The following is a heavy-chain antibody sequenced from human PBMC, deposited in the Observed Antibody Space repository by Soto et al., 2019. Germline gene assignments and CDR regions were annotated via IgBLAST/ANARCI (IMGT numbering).Heavy chain of an antibody. J-gene: IGHJ2*01. CDR1: GGSISSSSYY. CDR3: ARLDRDGYNSDWYFDL. D-gene: IGHD5-12*01. Sequence: QLQLQESGPGLVKPSETLSLTCTVSGGSISSSSYYWGWIRQPPGKGLEWIGSIYYSGSPYYNPSLKSRVTISVDTSNNQFSRKLSSVTAADTAVYYCARLDRDGYNSDWYFDLWGRGTLVTVSS. V-gene: IGHV4-39*01. CDR2: IYYSGSP.